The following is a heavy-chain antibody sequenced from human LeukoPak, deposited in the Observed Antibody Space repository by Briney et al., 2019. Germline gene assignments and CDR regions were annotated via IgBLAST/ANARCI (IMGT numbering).Heavy chain of an antibody. CDR2: IYHSGDT. J-gene: IGHJ2*01. Sequence: SETLSLTCTVSGYSISRDYYWGWIRQPPGEGLEWIGSIYHSGDTHYSPSLRSRVTISVDTSKNQFSLKLSSVTAADTAVYYCARLRRPGRASHWYFDLWGRGTLVTVSS. V-gene: IGHV4-38-2*02. CDR3: ARLRRPGRASHWYFDL. CDR1: GYSISRDYY. D-gene: IGHD3-10*01.